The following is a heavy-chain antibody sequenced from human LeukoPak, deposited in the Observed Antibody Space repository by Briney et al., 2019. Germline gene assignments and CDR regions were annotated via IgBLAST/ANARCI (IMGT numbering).Heavy chain of an antibody. D-gene: IGHD3-10*01. CDR1: GGTFSSYA. Sequence: SVKVSCKASGGTFSSYAISWVRQAPGQGLEWMGGIIPIFGTANYAQKFQGRVTITADESTSTAYMELSSLRSEDTAVYYCARGIITMVRGVDYYFDYWGQGTLVTVSS. CDR3: ARGIITMVRGVDYYFDY. V-gene: IGHV1-69*13. CDR2: IIPIFGTA. J-gene: IGHJ4*02.